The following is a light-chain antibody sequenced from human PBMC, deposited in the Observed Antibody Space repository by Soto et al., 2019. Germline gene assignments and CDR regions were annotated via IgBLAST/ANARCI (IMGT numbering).Light chain of an antibody. V-gene: IGKV3-20*01. CDR3: QQYGSSPWT. J-gene: IGKJ1*01. CDR1: QSVSSNY. Sequence: ELVLTQSPGTLSLSPGERATLSCRASQSVSSNYLAWYQQKPGQAPRLLIYDASSRATGIPDRFSGSGSETDFTLTISRLEPEDFAVYYCQQYGSSPWTFGQGTKVEIK. CDR2: DAS.